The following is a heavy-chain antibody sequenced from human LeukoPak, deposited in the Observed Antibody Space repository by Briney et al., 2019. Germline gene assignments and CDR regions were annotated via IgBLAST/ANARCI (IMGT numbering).Heavy chain of an antibody. CDR1: GFTFSSYA. V-gene: IGHV3-30-3*01. J-gene: IGHJ3*02. CDR2: ISYDGSNK. Sequence: PGGSLRLSCAASGFTFSSYAMHWVRQAPGKGLEWVAVISYDGSNKYYADSVKGRFTISRDNSKNTLYLQMNSLRAEDTAVYYCARPGCSSTSCYRAFDIWGQGTMVTVSS. D-gene: IGHD2-2*01. CDR3: ARPGCSSTSCYRAFDI.